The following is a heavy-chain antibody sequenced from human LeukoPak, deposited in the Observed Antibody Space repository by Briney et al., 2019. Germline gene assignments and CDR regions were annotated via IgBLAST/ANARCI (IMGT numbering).Heavy chain of an antibody. J-gene: IGHJ4*02. Sequence: GGSLRLSCVASGFTFCGHWMNWVRQSPGKGLEWVANIKQDGSEKFYVDSVRGRFTISRDNAKNSLYLQMDSLSAEDTALYYCAGGGGYLIEKWGQGTTVTVSS. CDR3: AGGGGYLIEK. V-gene: IGHV3-7*03. CDR1: GFTFCGHW. D-gene: IGHD2-15*01. CDR2: IKQDGSEK.